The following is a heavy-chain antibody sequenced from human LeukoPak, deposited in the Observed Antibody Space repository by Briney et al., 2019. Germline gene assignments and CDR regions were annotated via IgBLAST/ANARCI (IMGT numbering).Heavy chain of an antibody. CDR2: IYSSGST. CDR3: ARRYSGYGNAFDI. Sequence: PSETLSLTCTVSGGSISSYYWSWIRQPPGKGLEWIGYIYSSGSTNYSPSLKSRVTISVDTSRNQFSLKLYSVTAADTAVYYCARRYSGYGNAFDIWGQGTMVTVSS. J-gene: IGHJ3*02. V-gene: IGHV4-59*08. D-gene: IGHD5-12*01. CDR1: GGSISSYY.